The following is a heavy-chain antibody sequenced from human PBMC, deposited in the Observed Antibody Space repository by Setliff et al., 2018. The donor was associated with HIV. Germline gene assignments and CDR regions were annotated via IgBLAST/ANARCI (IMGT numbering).Heavy chain of an antibody. CDR1: GYTFTSYY. CDR2: IHPSGGST. V-gene: IGHV1-46*01. CDR3: ARVRYCSGGSCYGGEYWFDP. D-gene: IGHD2-15*01. Sequence: GASVKVSCKASGYTFTSYYIHWVRLAPGQGLEWMGVIHPSGGSTSYAQSFQDRVTMTRDTSTSTVYMELSSLRSEDTAVYYCARVRYCSGGSCYGGEYWFDPWGQGTLVTVSS. J-gene: IGHJ5*02.